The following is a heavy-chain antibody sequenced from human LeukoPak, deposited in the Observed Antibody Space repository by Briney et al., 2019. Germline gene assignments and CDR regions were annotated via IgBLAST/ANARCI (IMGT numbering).Heavy chain of an antibody. V-gene: IGHV3-23*01. CDR1: GFSFSSYG. J-gene: IGHJ4*02. Sequence: GGSLRLSCTASGFSFSSYGMSWVRQAPGKGLEWVSTIIISGSSTYYADSVKGRFTISRDNSKNTLYLQMSSLRAGDTAVYYCATKTAFDYWGQGTLVTVSS. CDR3: ATKTAFDY. D-gene: IGHD5-18*01. CDR2: IIISGSST.